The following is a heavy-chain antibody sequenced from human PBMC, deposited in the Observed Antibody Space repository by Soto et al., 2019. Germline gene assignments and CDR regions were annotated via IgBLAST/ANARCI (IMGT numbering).Heavy chain of an antibody. CDR1: GGSISSSSYY. CDR3: ARHQSHSSSYVDP. D-gene: IGHD6-13*01. CDR2: IYYSGST. Sequence: QLQLQESGPGLVKPSETLSLTCTVSGGSISSSSYYWGWIRQPPGKGLEWIGSIYYSGSTYYNPSLKSRVTISVDTSKNQFSLKLSSVTAADTAVYYCARHQSHSSSYVDPWGQGNLVTVSS. V-gene: IGHV4-39*01. J-gene: IGHJ5*02.